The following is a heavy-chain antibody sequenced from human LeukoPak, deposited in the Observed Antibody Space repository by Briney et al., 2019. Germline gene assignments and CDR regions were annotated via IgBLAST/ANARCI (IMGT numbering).Heavy chain of an antibody. J-gene: IGHJ6*02. CDR2: INHSGST. Sequence: SKTLSLTCAVYGGSFSGYYWSWIRQPPGKGLEWIGEINHSGSTNYNPSLKSRVTISVDTSKNQFSLKLSSVTAADTAVYYCARGRIGGYYYYYGMDVWGQGTTVTVSS. CDR1: GGSFSGYY. V-gene: IGHV4-34*01. CDR3: ARGRIGGYYYYYGMDV.